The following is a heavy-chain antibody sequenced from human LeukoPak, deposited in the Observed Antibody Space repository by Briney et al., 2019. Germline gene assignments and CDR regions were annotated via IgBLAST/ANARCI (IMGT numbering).Heavy chain of an antibody. D-gene: IGHD3-16*01. J-gene: IGHJ4*02. Sequence: SETLSLTCAVSGYSINNDYYWVWIRQPPGGGLEWIGSVSPRGSTFYNASLKTRATISMDTSKNLFSLKLISVTAADTAVYYCARDADPGGLDYWGQGTLVTASS. CDR1: GYSINNDYY. V-gene: IGHV4-38-2*02. CDR3: ARDADPGGLDY. CDR2: VSPRGST.